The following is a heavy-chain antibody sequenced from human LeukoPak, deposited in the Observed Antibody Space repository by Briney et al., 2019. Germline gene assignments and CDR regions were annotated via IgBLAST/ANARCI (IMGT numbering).Heavy chain of an antibody. Sequence: SVKVSCKASGGTFSSYAISWVRQALGQGLEWMGGIIPIFGTANYAQKFQGRVTITTDESTSTAYMELSSLRSEDTAVYYCARVYGGHNKYYYYYMDVWGKGTTVTVSS. V-gene: IGHV1-69*05. D-gene: IGHD4-23*01. J-gene: IGHJ6*03. CDR3: ARVYGGHNKYYYYYMDV. CDR1: GGTFSSYA. CDR2: IIPIFGTA.